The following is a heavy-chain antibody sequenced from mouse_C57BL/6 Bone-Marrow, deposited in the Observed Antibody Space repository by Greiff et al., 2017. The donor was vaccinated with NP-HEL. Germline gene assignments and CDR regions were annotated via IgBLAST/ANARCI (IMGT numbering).Heavy chain of an antibody. CDR3: ARYTVPHFDY. V-gene: IGHV7-3*01. Sequence: EVQVVESGGGLVQPGGSLSLSCAASGFTFTDYYMSWVRQPPGKALEWLGFIRNKANGYTTEYSASVKGRFTISRDNSQSILYLQMNALRAEDSATYYCARYTVPHFDYWGQGTTLTVSS. CDR1: GFTFTDYY. CDR2: IRNKANGYTT. J-gene: IGHJ2*01. D-gene: IGHD1-1*01.